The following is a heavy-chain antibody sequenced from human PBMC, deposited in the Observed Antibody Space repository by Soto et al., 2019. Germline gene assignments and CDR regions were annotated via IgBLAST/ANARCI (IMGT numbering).Heavy chain of an antibody. CDR2: IIPIFGTA. J-gene: IGHJ4*02. V-gene: IGHV1-69*13. Sequence: SVKVSCKASGGTFSSYAISWVRQAPGQGLEWMGGIIPIFGTANYAQKFQGRVTITADESTSTAYMELSSLRSEDTAVYYCASIGAGYCSGGSCYSDYFDYWGQGTLVTVSS. CDR1: GGTFSSYA. D-gene: IGHD2-15*01. CDR3: ASIGAGYCSGGSCYSDYFDY.